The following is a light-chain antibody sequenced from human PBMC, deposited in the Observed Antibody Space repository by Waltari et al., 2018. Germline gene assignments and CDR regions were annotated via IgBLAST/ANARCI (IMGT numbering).Light chain of an antibody. V-gene: IGKV3-15*01. CDR3: QQYNNRPYT. CDR1: QTLTSN. CDR2: GAS. Sequence: EIVMTQSPATLSVSPGERATLSCRASQTLTSNLAWYQRKPGQAPRLLIYGASTRATGIPARFSGSGSGTQFTLTISSLQSEDFVVYYCQQYNNRPYTFGQGTKLEIK. J-gene: IGKJ2*01.